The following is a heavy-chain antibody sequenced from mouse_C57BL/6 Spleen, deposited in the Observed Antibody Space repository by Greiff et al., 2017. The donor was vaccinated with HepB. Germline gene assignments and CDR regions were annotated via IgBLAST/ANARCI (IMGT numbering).Heavy chain of an antibody. D-gene: IGHD1-1*01. CDR3: ARDYYGSSWYFDV. V-gene: IGHV5-4*01. CDR2: ISDGGSYT. J-gene: IGHJ1*03. Sequence: EVQLVESGGGLVKPGGSLKLSCAASGFTFSSYAMSWVRQTPEKRLEWVATISDGGSYTYYPDNVKGRFTISRDNAKNNQYLQMSHLKSEDTAMYYCARDYYGSSWYFDVWGTGTTVTVSS. CDR1: GFTFSSYA.